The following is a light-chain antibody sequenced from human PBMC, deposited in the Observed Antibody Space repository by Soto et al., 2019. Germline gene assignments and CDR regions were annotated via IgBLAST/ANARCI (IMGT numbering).Light chain of an antibody. CDR3: QQYGSSFLT. CDR2: GAS. J-gene: IGKJ4*01. CDR1: QSVSSSY. Sequence: EIVLTQSPGTLSLSPGERATLSCRASQSVSSSYLAWYQQKPGQAPRLLIYGASSRATGIPDRFSGSGSGTDFTLTISGLEPEDFAVYYCQQYGSSFLTFGGGTKVDIK. V-gene: IGKV3-20*01.